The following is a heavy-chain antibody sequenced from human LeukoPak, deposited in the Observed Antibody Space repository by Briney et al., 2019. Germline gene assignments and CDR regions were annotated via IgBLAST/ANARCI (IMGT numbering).Heavy chain of an antibody. Sequence: PGGSLRLSCAASGFTFSSYSMNWVRQAPGKGLEWIGSIYHSGSTYYNPSLKSRVTISVDTSKNQFSLKLSSVTAADTAVYYCATFRVSGYFKAFDIWGQGTMVTVSS. V-gene: IGHV4-38-2*01. CDR1: GFTFSSYS. CDR3: ATFRVSGYFKAFDI. CDR2: IYHSGST. D-gene: IGHD3-22*01. J-gene: IGHJ3*02.